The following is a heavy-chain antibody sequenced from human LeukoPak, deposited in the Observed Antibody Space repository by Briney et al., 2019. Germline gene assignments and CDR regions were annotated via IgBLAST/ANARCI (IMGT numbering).Heavy chain of an antibody. CDR1: GYTFTGYY. J-gene: IGHJ4*02. V-gene: IGHV1-2*02. Sequence: ASVKVSCKASGYTFTGYYMHWVRQAPGQGLEWMGWINPNSGGTNYAQKLQGRVTMTTDTSTSTAYMELRSLRSDDTAVYYCARLYSGSYKHADYWGQGTLVTVSS. CDR3: ARLYSGSYKHADY. D-gene: IGHD1-26*01. CDR2: INPNSGGT.